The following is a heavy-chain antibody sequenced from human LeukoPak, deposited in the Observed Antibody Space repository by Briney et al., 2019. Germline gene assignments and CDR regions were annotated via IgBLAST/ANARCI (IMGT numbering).Heavy chain of an antibody. V-gene: IGHV4-31*03. J-gene: IGHJ4*02. CDR1: GGSISSGGYY. Sequence: SETLSLTCTVSGGSISSGGYYWSWIRQHPGTCLEWIGYIYYTGSTYYNPYLKSRVTVSVDTSKNQFPLKLSSVTAADTAVYYCAAHHTAMVMGYWGQGTLVTVSS. D-gene: IGHD5-18*01. CDR2: IYYTGST. CDR3: AAHHTAMVMGY.